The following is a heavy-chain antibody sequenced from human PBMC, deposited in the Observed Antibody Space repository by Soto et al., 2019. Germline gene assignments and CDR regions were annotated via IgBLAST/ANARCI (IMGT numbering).Heavy chain of an antibody. CDR2: ISYDGSNT. D-gene: IGHD1-26*01. CDR1: GFTFSSYC. J-gene: IGHJ4*02. CDR3: AKEGGLSGSYYISSSYYFDY. V-gene: IGHV3-30*18. Sequence: PGGSLSLSCVASGFTFSSYCMHWVRQAPGKGLEWVAIISYDGSNTYYADSVKGRFTISRDNSKNTLYLQMNSLRAEDTSVYYCAKEGGLSGSYYISSSYYFDYWGQGTLVTVSS.